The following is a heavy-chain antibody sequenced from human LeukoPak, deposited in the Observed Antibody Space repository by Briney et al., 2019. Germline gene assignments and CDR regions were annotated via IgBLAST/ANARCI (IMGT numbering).Heavy chain of an antibody. CDR3: ARGGVGTTTNLDY. CDR2: INHSGST. J-gene: IGHJ4*02. V-gene: IGHV4-34*01. Sequence: PSETLSLTCAVYGGSFSGYYWSWIRQPPGKVLEWIGEINHSGSTNYNPSLKSRVTISVDTSKNQFSLKLSSVTAADTAVYYCARGGVGTTTNLDYWGQGTLVTVSS. CDR1: GGSFSGYY. D-gene: IGHD1-1*01.